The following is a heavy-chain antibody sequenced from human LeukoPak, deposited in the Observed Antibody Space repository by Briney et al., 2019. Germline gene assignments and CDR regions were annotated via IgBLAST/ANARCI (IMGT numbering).Heavy chain of an antibody. V-gene: IGHV3-7*03. D-gene: IGHD1/OR15-1a*01. CDR2: INEHGTSQ. CDR3: SKQEGPSFGF. CDR1: GFTFTYHW. Sequence: GGSLRLSCASSGFTFTYHWMSWVRQAPGKGLEWVANINEHGTSQFYGAAVQGRFTISRDNARHSVSLQMTSLRGEDTAIDFCSKQEGPSFGFWGQG. J-gene: IGHJ4*02.